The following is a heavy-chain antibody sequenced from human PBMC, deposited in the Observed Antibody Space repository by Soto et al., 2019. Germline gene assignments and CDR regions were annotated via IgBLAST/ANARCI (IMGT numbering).Heavy chain of an antibody. D-gene: IGHD4-17*01. CDR2: LSHSGST. J-gene: IGHJ4*02. Sequence: SETLSLTCTVSGGSISSSSYYWGWIRQPPGKGLEWIGDLSHSGSTYYNPSLKSRVTISVDTSKNQFSLKLSSVTAADTAVYYCARALSSVTTGQYYFDYWGQGTLVTVYS. V-gene: IGHV4-39*07. CDR3: ARALSSVTTGQYYFDY. CDR1: GGSISSSSYY.